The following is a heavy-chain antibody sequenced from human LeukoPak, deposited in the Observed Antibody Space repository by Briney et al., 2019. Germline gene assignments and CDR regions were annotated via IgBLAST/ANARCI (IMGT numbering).Heavy chain of an antibody. D-gene: IGHD3-22*01. V-gene: IGHV1-18*01. Sequence: ASVKVSCKASGYTFTSYGISWVRQAPGQGLEWMGWISAYNGNTNYAQKLQGRVTMTTDTSTSTAYMELRSLRSDDTAVYYCARVLGYDSSGLDAFDIWGQGTMVTVSS. CDR1: GYTFTSYG. CDR2: ISAYNGNT. CDR3: ARVLGYDSSGLDAFDI. J-gene: IGHJ3*02.